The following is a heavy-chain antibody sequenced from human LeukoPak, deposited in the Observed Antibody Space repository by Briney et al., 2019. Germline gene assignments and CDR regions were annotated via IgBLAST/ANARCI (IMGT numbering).Heavy chain of an antibody. D-gene: IGHD5-24*01. J-gene: IGHJ4*02. CDR3: ARDMRGYTH. V-gene: IGHV4-39*07. CDR2: IYYSGST. Sequence: SETLSLTRTVSGGSISGSSYYWGWIRQPPGKGLEWIGSIYYSGSTNYNPSLKSRVTISVDTSKNQFSLKLSSVTAADTAVYYCARDMRGYTHWGQGTLVTVSS. CDR1: GGSISGSSYY.